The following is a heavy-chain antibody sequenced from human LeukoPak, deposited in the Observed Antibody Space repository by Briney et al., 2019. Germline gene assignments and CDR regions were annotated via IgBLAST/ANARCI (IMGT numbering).Heavy chain of an antibody. CDR2: ISSNGGST. J-gene: IGHJ6*03. CDR1: GFTFSSYA. D-gene: IGHD5-12*01. Sequence: GGSLRLSCAASGFTFSSYAMHWVRQAPGKGLEYDSAISSNGGSTYYANSVKGRFTISRDNSKNTLYLQMGSLRAEDMAVYYCARDALVATAYYYYYYMDVWGKGTTVTVSS. V-gene: IGHV3-64*01. CDR3: ARDALVATAYYYYYYMDV.